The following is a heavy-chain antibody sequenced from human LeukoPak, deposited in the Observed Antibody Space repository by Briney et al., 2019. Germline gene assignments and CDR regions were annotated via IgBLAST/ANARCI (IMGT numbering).Heavy chain of an antibody. CDR1: GYIFPSYG. J-gene: IGHJ4*02. Sequence: ASVQVSCKASGYIFPSYGISWVRPAPGQGLAWMGWISAYNGNTNYAQKLQGRVTMTTDTSTSTAYMELRSLRSDDTAVYYCARDGDGYDSSGYYSYWGQGTLVTVSS. CDR3: ARDGDGYDSSGYYSY. D-gene: IGHD3-22*01. CDR2: ISAYNGNT. V-gene: IGHV1-18*01.